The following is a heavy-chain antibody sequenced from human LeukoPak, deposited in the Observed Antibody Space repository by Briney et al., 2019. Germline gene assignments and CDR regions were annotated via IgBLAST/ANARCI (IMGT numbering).Heavy chain of an antibody. V-gene: IGHV3-33*01. CDR1: GFTFSSYG. CDR3: ARQNYYDSSSNPFDY. Sequence: GRSLRLSCAASGFTFSSYGMHWVRQAPGKGLEWMAVIWYDGSNKYYADSVKGRFTISRDNSKNTLYLQMNSLRAEDTAVYYCARQNYYDSSSNPFDYWGQGTLVTVSS. CDR2: IWYDGSNK. D-gene: IGHD3-22*01. J-gene: IGHJ4*02.